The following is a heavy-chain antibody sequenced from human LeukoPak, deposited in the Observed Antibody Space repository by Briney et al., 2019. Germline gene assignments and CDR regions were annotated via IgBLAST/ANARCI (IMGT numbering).Heavy chain of an antibody. CDR3: AKDEEGSGRWIPTYYFDY. J-gene: IGHJ4*02. V-gene: IGHV3-53*01. CDR2: IYSGGST. Sequence: GGSLRLSCAASGFTAGNDYMSWVRQAPGKGLEWVSLIYSGGSTYYADSVKGRFTISRDNSKNTLYLQMNSLRAEDTAVYYCAKDEEGSGRWIPTYYFDYWGQGTLVTVSS. D-gene: IGHD5-18*01. CDR1: GFTAGNDY.